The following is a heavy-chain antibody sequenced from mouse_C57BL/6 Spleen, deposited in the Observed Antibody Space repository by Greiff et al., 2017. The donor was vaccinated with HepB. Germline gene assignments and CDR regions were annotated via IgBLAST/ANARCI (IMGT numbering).Heavy chain of an antibody. CDR2: ISSGGSYT. D-gene: IGHD1-1*01. CDR3: ARHEDYGSSHHWYFDV. V-gene: IGHV5-6*01. J-gene: IGHJ1*03. CDR1: GFTFSSYG. Sequence: VQLQQSGGDLVKPGGSLKLSCAASGFTFSSYGMSWVRQTPDKRLEWVATISSGGSYTYYPDSVKGRFTISRDNAKNTLYLQMSSLKSEDTAMYYCARHEDYGSSHHWYFDVWGTGTTVTVSS.